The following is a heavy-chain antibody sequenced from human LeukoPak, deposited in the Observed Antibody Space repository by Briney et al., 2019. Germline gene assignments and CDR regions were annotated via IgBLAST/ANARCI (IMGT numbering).Heavy chain of an antibody. Sequence: ASVKVSCKASGYTFTGYYMHWVRQAPGQGLEWMGWINPNSGGTNYAQKFQGRVTMTRDTPISTAYMELSRLRSDDTAVYYCARGNLDTAMVTSPFDYYYYMDVWGKGTTVTVSS. CDR2: INPNSGGT. CDR1: GYTFTGYY. CDR3: ARGNLDTAMVTSPFDYYYYMDV. V-gene: IGHV1-2*02. D-gene: IGHD5-18*01. J-gene: IGHJ6*03.